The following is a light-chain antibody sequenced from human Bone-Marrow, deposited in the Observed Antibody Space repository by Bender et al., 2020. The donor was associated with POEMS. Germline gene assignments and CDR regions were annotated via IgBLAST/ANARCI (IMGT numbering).Light chain of an antibody. J-gene: IGLJ3*02. Sequence: QIVLTQSPSASASLGASVKLTCTLNSGHSSYTIAWHQQQPQKGPRFLMKVNSDGSHIKGDGIPDRFSGSSSGTERYLTISTVQSEDEADYYCQTWTTGIHLFGGGTKLTVL. CDR1: SGHSSYT. CDR3: QTWTTGIHL. V-gene: IGLV4-69*01. CDR2: VNSDGSH.